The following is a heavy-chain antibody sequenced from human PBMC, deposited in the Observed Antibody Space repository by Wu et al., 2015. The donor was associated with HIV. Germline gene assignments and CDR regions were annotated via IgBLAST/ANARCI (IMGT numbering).Heavy chain of an antibody. CDR3: ARDRDGGGFYYGMDV. Sequence: QVQLVQSGAGVKKPGSSVKVSCKASGGSFSDYAISWVRQAPGQGLEWMGRIIPMYGKPIDAQKFQGRITITADDSTSTVDMELSGLRSEDTAVYFCARDRDGGGFYYGMDVWGQGTTVTVSS. V-gene: IGHV1-69*13. J-gene: IGHJ6*02. CDR2: IIPMYGKP. CDR1: GGSFSDYA. D-gene: IGHD2-15*01.